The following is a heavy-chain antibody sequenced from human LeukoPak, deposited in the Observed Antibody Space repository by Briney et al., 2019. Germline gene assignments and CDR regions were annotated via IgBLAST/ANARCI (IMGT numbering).Heavy chain of an antibody. CDR3: ARLRGGWYSSRFDY. Sequence: SETLSLTCTVSGGSISSSSYSWGWIRQPPGKGLEWIGSIYYSGSTYYNPSLKSRVTISVDTSKNQFSLKLSSVTAADTAVYYCARLRGGWYSSRFDYWGQGTLVTVSS. CDR2: IYYSGST. D-gene: IGHD6-19*01. V-gene: IGHV4-39*01. J-gene: IGHJ4*02. CDR1: GGSISSSSYS.